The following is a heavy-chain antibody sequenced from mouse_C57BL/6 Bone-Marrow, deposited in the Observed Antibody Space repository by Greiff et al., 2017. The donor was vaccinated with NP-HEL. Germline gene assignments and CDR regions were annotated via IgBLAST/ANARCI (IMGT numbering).Heavy chain of an antibody. CDR3: AKDTTVVAPYAMDY. V-gene: IGHV1-64*01. Sequence: QVQLQQPGAELVKPGASVKLSCKASGYTFTSYWMHWVKQRPGQGLEWIGMIHPNSGSTNYNEKFKSKATLTVDKSSSTAYMQLSSLTSEDSAVYYCAKDTTVVAPYAMDYWGQGTSVTVSS. CDR2: IHPNSGST. CDR1: GYTFTSYW. J-gene: IGHJ4*01. D-gene: IGHD1-1*01.